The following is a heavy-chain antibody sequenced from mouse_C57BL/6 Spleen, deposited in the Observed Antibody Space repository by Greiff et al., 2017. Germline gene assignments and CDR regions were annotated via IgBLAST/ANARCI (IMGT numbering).Heavy chain of an antibody. V-gene: IGHV1-55*01. D-gene: IGHD2-4*01. CDR1: GYTFTSYW. CDR2: IYPGSGST. J-gene: IGHJ3*01. CDR3: ASGGYYDYDGGAWFAY. Sequence: QVQLQQPGAELVKPGASVKMSCKASGYTFTSYWITWVKQRPGQGLEWIGDIYPGSGSTNYNEKFKSKATLTVDPSSSTAYMQLSSLTSEDSAVYYCASGGYYDYDGGAWFAYWGQGTLVTVSA.